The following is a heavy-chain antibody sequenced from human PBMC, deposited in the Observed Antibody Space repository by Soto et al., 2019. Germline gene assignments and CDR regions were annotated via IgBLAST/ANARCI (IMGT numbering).Heavy chain of an antibody. J-gene: IGHJ3*02. CDR2: IIPIFGTT. Sequence: QVQLVQSETEVRKPGYSVKVSCRASGGAFGSNAISWVRQAPGQGLEWTGNIIPIFGTTKNAQKFQGRVTITADESTDTAYMELSSLRSEDTAIYYCAREGYTFGPGAVRGAFDIWGQGTMVTVSS. CDR3: AREGYTFGPGAVRGAFDI. V-gene: IGHV1-69*15. D-gene: IGHD3-16*01. CDR1: GGAFGSNA.